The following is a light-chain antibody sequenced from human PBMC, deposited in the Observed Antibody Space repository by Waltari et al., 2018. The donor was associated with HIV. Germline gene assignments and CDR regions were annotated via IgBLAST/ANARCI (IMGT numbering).Light chain of an antibody. CDR1: NSDIGIFDS. J-gene: IGLJ3*02. CDR3: SAYGGNNFVL. Sequence: HSVLTHPPSASGSPGQSVAISRPGTNSDIGIFDSVSCYQHIPHKAPRLFIYELSERPSGVPDRFSGSKCNNITASLTVSDLQAEDEGEYFCSAYGGNNFVLFGGGTKLTVL. CDR2: ELS. V-gene: IGLV2-8*01.